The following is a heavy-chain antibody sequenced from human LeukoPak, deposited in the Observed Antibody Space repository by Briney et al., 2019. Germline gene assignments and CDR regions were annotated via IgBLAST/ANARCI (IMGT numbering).Heavy chain of an antibody. Sequence: GGSLRLSCAASGFTFSSYAMSWVRQAPGKGLEWDSAISGSGGSTYYADSVKGRFTISRDNSKNTLYLQMNSLRAEDTAVYYCANPSSGSYLVDYWGQGTLVTVSS. CDR3: ANPSSGSYLVDY. J-gene: IGHJ4*02. CDR1: GFTFSSYA. CDR2: ISGSGGST. D-gene: IGHD3-10*01. V-gene: IGHV3-23*01.